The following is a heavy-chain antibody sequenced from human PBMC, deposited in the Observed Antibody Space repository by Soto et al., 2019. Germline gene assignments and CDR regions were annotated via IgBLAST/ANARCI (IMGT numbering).Heavy chain of an antibody. V-gene: IGHV3-43D*04. Sequence: PGESLSLSCAASGFTFGGYAMHWVRQAPGKGLEWVSLISWGGVSTYYADSVKGRFTISRNNSKNSLYLQMNSMRAEDTALYYCEKGTRCRGANCDYYGMDVWGEGTTV. CDR3: EKGTRCRGANCDYYGMDV. D-gene: IGHD2-15*01. J-gene: IGHJ6*02. CDR2: ISWGGVST. CDR1: GFTFGGYA.